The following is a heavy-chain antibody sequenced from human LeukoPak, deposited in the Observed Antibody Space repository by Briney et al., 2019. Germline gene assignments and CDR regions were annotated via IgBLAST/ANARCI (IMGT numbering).Heavy chain of an antibody. Sequence: SETLSLTCTVSGGSISSGNYYWSWIRQHPEKGLEWIGNIYYSGSTYYNPSLTSRVTISLVTSKNQFSLKLSSVTAADTAMYFCARCDPSSSSTYFDDCGQRTLVTVSS. D-gene: IGHD6-13*01. CDR3: ARCDPSSSSTYFDD. CDR1: GGSISSGNYY. CDR2: IYYSGST. V-gene: IGHV4-31*03. J-gene: IGHJ4*02.